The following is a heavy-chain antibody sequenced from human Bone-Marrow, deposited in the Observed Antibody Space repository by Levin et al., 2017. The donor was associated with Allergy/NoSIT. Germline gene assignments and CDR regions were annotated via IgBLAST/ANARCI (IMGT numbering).Heavy chain of an antibody. Sequence: GGSLRLSCAASGFTFSSYDMHWVRQATGKGLEWVSAIGTAGDTYYPGSVKGRFTISRENAKNSLYLQMNSLRAGDTAVYYCARGYYYDSSGYYYFDYWGQGTLVTVSS. CDR3: ARGYYYDSSGYYYFDY. D-gene: IGHD3-22*01. CDR1: GFTFSSYD. J-gene: IGHJ4*02. V-gene: IGHV3-13*01. CDR2: IGTAGDT.